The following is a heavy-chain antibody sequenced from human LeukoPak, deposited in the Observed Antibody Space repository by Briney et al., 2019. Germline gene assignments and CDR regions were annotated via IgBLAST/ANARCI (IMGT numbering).Heavy chain of an antibody. CDR2: ISGSGGST. Sequence: PGKSLRLSCAAPGFTFSSYAMSWVRQAPGKGLEWVSTISGSGGSTYYADSVKGRFTISRDNSKNTLYLQMNSLNAEDTAVYYCAKERGSSWYGFIDYWGQGTLVTISS. CDR1: GFTFSSYA. CDR3: AKERGSSWYGFIDY. V-gene: IGHV3-23*01. J-gene: IGHJ4*02. D-gene: IGHD6-13*01.